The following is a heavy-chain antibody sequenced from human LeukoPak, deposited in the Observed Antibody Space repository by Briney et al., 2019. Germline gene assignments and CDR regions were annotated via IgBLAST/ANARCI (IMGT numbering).Heavy chain of an antibody. CDR3: AQSIAVPRIPTFDV. J-gene: IGHJ3*01. Sequence: ASVGVSCKASEYTFSGHFIHWMRQAPGQGLEWVGWINPNSGGTNYAQKFQGRVTLTRDTSAGTAYMDLSSLRSDDTAVYYCAQSIAVPRIPTFDVWGQGTVVAVSS. CDR2: INPNSGGT. V-gene: IGHV1-2*02. D-gene: IGHD6-19*01. CDR1: EYTFSGHF.